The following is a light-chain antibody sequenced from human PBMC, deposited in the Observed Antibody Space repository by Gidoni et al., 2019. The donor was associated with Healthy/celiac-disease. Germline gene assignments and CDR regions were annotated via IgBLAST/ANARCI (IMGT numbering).Light chain of an antibody. Sequence: SSQLTQDPAVSVALGQTVRLTCQGDSLRSYYASWYQQKPGQAPVLVIYGKNNRPAGIPDRFSGSSSGNTASLTITGAQAEDEADYYCNSRDSSSNHVVFGGGTKLTVL. V-gene: IGLV3-19*01. J-gene: IGLJ2*01. CDR3: NSRDSSSNHVV. CDR1: SLRSYY. CDR2: GKN.